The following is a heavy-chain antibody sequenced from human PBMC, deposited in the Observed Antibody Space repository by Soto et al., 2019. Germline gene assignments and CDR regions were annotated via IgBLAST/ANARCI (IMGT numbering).Heavy chain of an antibody. CDR2: ISGSGGST. Sequence: GGSLRLSCAASGFTFSSYTMSWVRQAPGKGLEWVSAISGSGGSTYYADSVKGRFTISRDNSKNTLYLQMNSLRAEDTAVYYCAKEEGLVVPAAISYFDYWGQGTLVTVSP. CDR3: AKEEGLVVPAAISYFDY. CDR1: GFTFSSYT. J-gene: IGHJ4*02. D-gene: IGHD2-2*02. V-gene: IGHV3-23*01.